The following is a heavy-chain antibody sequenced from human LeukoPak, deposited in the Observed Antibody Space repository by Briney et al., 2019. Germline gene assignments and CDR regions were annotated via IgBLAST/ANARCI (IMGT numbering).Heavy chain of an antibody. CDR2: INHSGST. D-gene: IGHD3-22*01. J-gene: IGHJ3*02. Sequence: PSETLSLTCAVYGGSFSGYYWSWIRQPPGKGLEWIGEINHSGSTNYNLSLKSRVTISVDTSKNQFSLKLSSVTAADTAVYYCARGRRGWLPALPAYGRNDAFDIWGQGTMVTVSS. V-gene: IGHV4-34*01. CDR3: ARGRRGWLPALPAYGRNDAFDI. CDR1: GGSFSGYY.